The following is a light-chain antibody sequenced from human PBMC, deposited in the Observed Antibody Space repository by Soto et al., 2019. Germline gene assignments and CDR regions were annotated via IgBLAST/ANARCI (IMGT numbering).Light chain of an antibody. CDR1: QSVSSNY. Sequence: IMLTQSPGTLSLSPGERATLSCRASQSVSSNYVSWYRQRPGQAPSLLIYGASSRATGLPERFSGSGCGAVITLISSLLPDDDVAVYCRQHYGCSPRTFGQGTMV. J-gene: IGKJ1*01. CDR2: GAS. CDR3: QHYGCSPRT. V-gene: IGKV3-20*01.